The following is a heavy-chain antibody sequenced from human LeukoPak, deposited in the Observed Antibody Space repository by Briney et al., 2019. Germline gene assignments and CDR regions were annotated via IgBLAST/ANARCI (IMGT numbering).Heavy chain of an antibody. V-gene: IGHV1-8*01. D-gene: IGHD3-9*01. CDR3: ARSPNRYYDIWTGYYNIWFDP. CDR1: GYTFTNYD. CDR2: MNPYTSKT. J-gene: IGHJ5*02. Sequence: ASVTLSCKASGYTFTNYDINWGRQANRQGLEWLGCMNPYTSKTGSAQKFQRRDTMTRNNSISTAYMELSSLRSDDTAVYYCARSPNRYYDIWTGYYNIWFDPWGQGTLVTVSS.